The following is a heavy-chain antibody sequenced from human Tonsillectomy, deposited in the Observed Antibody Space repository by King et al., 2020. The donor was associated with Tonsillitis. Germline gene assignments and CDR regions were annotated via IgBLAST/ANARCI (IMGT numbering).Heavy chain of an antibody. D-gene: IGHD3-10*01. V-gene: IGHV4-34*01. J-gene: IGHJ4*02. CDR3: ARTLGGIFDY. CDR1: GGSFSGYY. Sequence: VQLTQWGAGLLKPSETLSLPCAVYGGSFSGYYWTWIRQPPGKGLEWIGEINHSGSTNYNPSLKSRVTISVDTSKNQFSLKLSSVTAADTAVYYCARTLGGIFDYWGQGTLVTVSS. CDR2: INHSGST.